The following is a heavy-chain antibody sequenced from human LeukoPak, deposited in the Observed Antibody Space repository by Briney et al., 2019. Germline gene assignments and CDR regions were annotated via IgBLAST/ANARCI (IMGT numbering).Heavy chain of an antibody. CDR2: INSDGSST. CDR1: GFTFSSYW. V-gene: IGHV3-74*01. D-gene: IGHD3-3*01. CDR3: ARGYYDFWSGYLGVVDY. Sequence: GGSLRLSCAASGFTFSSYWVHWVRQAPGKGLVWVSRINSDGSSTSYADSVKGRFTISRDNAKNTLYLQMNSLRAEDTAVYYCARGYYDFWSGYLGVVDYWGQGTLVTVSS. J-gene: IGHJ4*02.